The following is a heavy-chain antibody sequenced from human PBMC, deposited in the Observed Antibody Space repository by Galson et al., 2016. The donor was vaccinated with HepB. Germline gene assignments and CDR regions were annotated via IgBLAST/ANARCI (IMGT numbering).Heavy chain of an antibody. CDR2: IYYTGST. V-gene: IGHV4-39*01. J-gene: IGHJ4*02. CDR1: GFSLTTFGVG. CDR3: ARLDPLNVHLVRPVSFDY. Sequence: LVKPTQTLTLTCTFSGFSLTTFGVGVGWIRQPPGKGLEWIGSIYYTGSTYYNPSLKSRLTISVDTSNNQFSLRLSSVTAADTAVYYCARLDPLNVHLVRPVSFDYWGQGTLVTVSS. D-gene: IGHD2-2*01.